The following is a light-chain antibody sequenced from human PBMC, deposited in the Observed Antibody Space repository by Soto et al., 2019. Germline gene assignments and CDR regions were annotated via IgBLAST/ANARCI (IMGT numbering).Light chain of an antibody. Sequence: QSVLTQPPPASGTPGQRGTLSCSGSSSNIGSNTVNWYQQLPGTAPKLLIYSNNQRPSGVPDRFSGSKSGTSASLAISGLQSEDEADYYCAAWDDSLNGLYVFGTGTKVTVL. CDR1: SSNIGSNT. CDR2: SNN. J-gene: IGLJ1*01. CDR3: AAWDDSLNGLYV. V-gene: IGLV1-44*01.